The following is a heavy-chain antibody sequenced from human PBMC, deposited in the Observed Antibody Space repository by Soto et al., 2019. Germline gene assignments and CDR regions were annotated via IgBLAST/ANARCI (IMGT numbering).Heavy chain of an antibody. J-gene: IGHJ6*02. D-gene: IGHD6-6*01. V-gene: IGHV3-23*01. CDR3: AKVKRPGRSYYYYGMDV. CDR1: GFTFSRYA. Sequence: GGSLSLSCAASGFTFSRYAMSWVRQAPGKGLEWVSAISGSGGSTYYADSVKGRFTISRDNSKNTLYLQMNSLRAEDTAVYYCAKVKRPGRSYYYYGMDVWGQGTTVTVSS. CDR2: ISGSGGST.